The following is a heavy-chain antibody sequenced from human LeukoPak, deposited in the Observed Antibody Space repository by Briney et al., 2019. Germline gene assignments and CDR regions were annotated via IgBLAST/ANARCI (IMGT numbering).Heavy chain of an antibody. CDR3: ARGLGSGSYLSWFDP. V-gene: IGHV4-39*01. Sequence: SETLSLTCTVSGGSISSSGYYWGWIRQPPGKGLEWIGSISSGGSTHYIPSLKSRVTISVDTSKNQFSLKLSSVTAADTAVYYCARGLGSGSYLSWFDPWGQGTLVTVSS. J-gene: IGHJ5*02. CDR1: GGSISSSGYY. D-gene: IGHD3-10*01. CDR2: ISSGGST.